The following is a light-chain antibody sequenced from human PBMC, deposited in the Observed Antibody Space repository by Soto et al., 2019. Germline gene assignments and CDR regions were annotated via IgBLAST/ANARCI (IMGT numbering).Light chain of an antibody. Sequence: IQLTQSPSSLSASVRDRVTITCRASQDIAIYLAWYQQKPGEAPKLLIYAASTLYGGVPSRFSGSGSGTDFALTITSLQAEDVATYYCQQLRMYPSTFGGGTKVEIK. CDR1: QDIAIY. V-gene: IGKV1-9*01. CDR2: AAS. J-gene: IGKJ4*01. CDR3: QQLRMYPST.